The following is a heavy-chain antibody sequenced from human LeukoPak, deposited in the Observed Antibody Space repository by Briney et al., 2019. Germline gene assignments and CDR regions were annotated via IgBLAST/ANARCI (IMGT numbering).Heavy chain of an antibody. CDR2: INHSGST. V-gene: IGHV4-34*01. J-gene: IGHJ5*02. D-gene: IGHD3-10*01. Sequence: SETLSLTCAVYGGSFSGYYWSWIRQPPGKGLEWIGEINHSGSTNYNPSLKSRVTISVDTSKNQFSLKLSSVTAADTAVYYCARGRPTVTHKLNLYWSGSFFNRWGQGTLVTVSS. CDR3: ARGRPTVTHKLNLYWSGSFFNR. CDR1: GGSFSGYY.